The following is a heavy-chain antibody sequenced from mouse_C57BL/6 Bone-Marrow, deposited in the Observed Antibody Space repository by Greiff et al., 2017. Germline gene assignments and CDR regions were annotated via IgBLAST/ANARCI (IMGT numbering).Heavy chain of an antibody. J-gene: IGHJ3*01. CDR3: AIYYGYDGPWFAY. CDR2: INPYNGGT. Sequence: VQLQQSGPVLVKPGASVKMSCKASGYTFTDYYMNWVKQSHGKSLEWIGVINPYNGGTSYNQKFKGKATLTVDKSSSTAYMELNSLTSEDSAVYYCAIYYGYDGPWFAYWGQGTLVTVSA. V-gene: IGHV1-19*01. D-gene: IGHD2-2*01. CDR1: GYTFTDYY.